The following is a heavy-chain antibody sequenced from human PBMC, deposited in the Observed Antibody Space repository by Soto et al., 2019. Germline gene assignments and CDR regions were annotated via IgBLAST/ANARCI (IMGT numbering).Heavy chain of an antibody. CDR2: IIPIFGTA. CDR3: ARDQGIAAAGTGSRHFDY. D-gene: IGHD6-13*01. V-gene: IGHV1-69*13. Sequence: ASVKVSCKASGGTFSSYAISWVRQAPGQGLEWMGGIIPIFGTANYAQKFQGRVTITADESTSTAYMELSSLRSEDTAVYYCARDQGIAAAGTGSRHFDYWGQGTLVTVSS. J-gene: IGHJ4*02. CDR1: GGTFSSYA.